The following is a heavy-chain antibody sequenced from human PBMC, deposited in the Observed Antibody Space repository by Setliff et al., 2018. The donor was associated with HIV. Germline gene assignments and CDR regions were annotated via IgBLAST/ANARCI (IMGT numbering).Heavy chain of an antibody. D-gene: IGHD3-10*01. CDR3: ASVLRYYGSGSYPFGY. J-gene: IGHJ4*02. CDR2: ISYDGSNK. CDR1: GFTFSSYA. Sequence: GGSLRLSCAASGFTFSSYAMHWVRQAPGKGLEWVAVISYDGSNKYYADSVKGRFTMSRDNAKNSLFLQMNSLRAGDTAVYYCASVLRYYGSGSYPFGYWGQGTLVTVSS. V-gene: IGHV3-30*04.